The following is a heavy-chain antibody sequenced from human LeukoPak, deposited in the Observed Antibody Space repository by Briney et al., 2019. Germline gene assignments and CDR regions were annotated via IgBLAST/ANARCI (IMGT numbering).Heavy chain of an antibody. V-gene: IGHV3-48*03. D-gene: IGHD3-3*01. CDR3: ASWAGNTQSDSWSGPFDY. J-gene: IGHJ4*02. CDR1: GLTFSNFK. CDR2: ISDSGRTT. Sequence: GGSLGLSCAVSGLTFSNFKMNWVRQAPGKGLEWVSYISDSGRTTFYADSVKGRFTISRDNAKNSLYLQMSSLRVEDTAVYYCASWAGNTQSDSWSGPFDYWGQGTLVTVSS.